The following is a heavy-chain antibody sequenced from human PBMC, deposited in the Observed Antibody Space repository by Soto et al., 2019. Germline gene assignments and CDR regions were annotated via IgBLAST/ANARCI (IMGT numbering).Heavy chain of an antibody. J-gene: IGHJ4*02. D-gene: IGHD6-19*01. V-gene: IGHV1-18*04. CDR2: ISADNDNG. CDR3: VSDGWRQSPCDF. Sequence: SVKVSCKASGYTFVSHGISWVRQAPGQVFEWMGWISADNDNGNSVQKFQDRVTITIETSTNTAYMELRNLTSDDTALSYCVSDGWRQSPCDFWGQGTLVAVSS. CDR1: GYTFVSHG.